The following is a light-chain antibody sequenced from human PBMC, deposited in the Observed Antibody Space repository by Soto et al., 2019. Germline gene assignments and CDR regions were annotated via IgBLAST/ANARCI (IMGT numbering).Light chain of an antibody. CDR3: QQSNDLVS. CDR1: QGISSY. CDR2: DAS. Sequence: AIRMTKSPSSFSASTGDRVTITCRASQGISSYLAWYQQKPGKAPKLLIFDASTLKTGVPSRFSGSGSGTDFSFSISSLHPEDIATYYCQQSNDLVSFGQGTRLEIK. V-gene: IGKV1-8*01. J-gene: IGKJ5*01.